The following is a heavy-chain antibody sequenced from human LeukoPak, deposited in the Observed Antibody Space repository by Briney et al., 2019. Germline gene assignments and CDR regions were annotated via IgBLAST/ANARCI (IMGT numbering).Heavy chain of an antibody. J-gene: IGHJ6*03. CDR3: ARAQYYYYYMDV. Sequence: SVKVSCKASGGTFSSYAISWVRQAPGQALEWMGGIIPIFGTANYAQRCQGRVTITTDESTSTAYMELSSLRSEDTAVYYCARAQYYYYYMDVWGKGTTVTVSS. CDR1: GGTFSSYA. V-gene: IGHV1-69*05. CDR2: IIPIFGTA.